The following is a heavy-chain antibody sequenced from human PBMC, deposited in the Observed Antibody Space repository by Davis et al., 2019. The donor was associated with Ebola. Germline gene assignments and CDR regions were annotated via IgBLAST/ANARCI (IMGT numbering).Heavy chain of an antibody. J-gene: IGHJ4*02. CDR1: GGTFSSYA. D-gene: IGHD3-16*02. CDR3: ARVAYDYIWGSYRYTDPL. Sequence: SVKVSCKASGGTFSSYAISWVRQAPGQGLEWMGGIIPIFGTANYAQKFQGRVTITADESTSTAYMELSSLRSEDTAVYYCARVAYDYIWGSYRYTDPLWGQGTLVTVSS. V-gene: IGHV1-69*13. CDR2: IIPIFGTA.